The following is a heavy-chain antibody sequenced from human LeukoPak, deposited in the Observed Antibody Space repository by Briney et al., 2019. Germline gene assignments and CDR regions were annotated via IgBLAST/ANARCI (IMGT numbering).Heavy chain of an antibody. CDR1: GGSYSSSSYY. CDR2: IYYSGST. CDR3: ASYSSGWYYPNYYYYMDV. J-gene: IGHJ6*03. D-gene: IGHD6-19*01. Sequence: SETLSLTCTVTGGSYSSSSYYWGWIRQPPGKGLEWIGSIYYSGSTHYNPSLKSRVTISGAASKHQFSLKLSSVTAADTAVYYCASYSSGWYYPNYYYYMDVWGKGTTVTVSS. V-gene: IGHV4-39*07.